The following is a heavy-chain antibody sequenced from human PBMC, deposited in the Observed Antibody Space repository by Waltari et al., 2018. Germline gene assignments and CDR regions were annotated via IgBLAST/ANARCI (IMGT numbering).Heavy chain of an antibody. J-gene: IGHJ3*02. CDR3: TTAWELRAFDI. D-gene: IGHD1-26*01. CDR2: IKSKTDGGTT. V-gene: IGHV3-15*01. Sequence: EVQLVESGGGLVKPGGSLRLACAASGFTFSNAWMSWVRQAPGKGLEWVGRIKSKTDGGTTDYAAPVKGRFTISRDDSKNTLYLQMNSLKTEDTAVYYCTTAWELRAFDIWGQGTMVTVSS. CDR1: GFTFSNAW.